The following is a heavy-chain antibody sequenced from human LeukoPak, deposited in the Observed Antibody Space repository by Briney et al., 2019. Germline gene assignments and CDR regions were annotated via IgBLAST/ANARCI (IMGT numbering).Heavy chain of an antibody. Sequence: PGGSLRLSCAASGFTFSSYGMHWVRQAPGKGLEWVAVTWYDGSNKYYADSVKGRFTISRDNSKNTLYLQMNSLRAEDTAVYQCVRAHYDSGSRTYGMDVWGQGTTVTVSS. CDR3: VRAHYDSGSRTYGMDV. CDR1: GFTFSSYG. D-gene: IGHD3-16*01. J-gene: IGHJ6*02. V-gene: IGHV3-33*01. CDR2: TWYDGSNK.